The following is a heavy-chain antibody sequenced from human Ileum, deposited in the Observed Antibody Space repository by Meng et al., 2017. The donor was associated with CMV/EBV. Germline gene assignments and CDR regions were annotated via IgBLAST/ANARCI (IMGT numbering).Heavy chain of an antibody. V-gene: IGHV5-51*01. CDR3: VRHRGYEM. Sequence: GESLKISCRNLGYSFGDYWLGWVRQMPGKGLEWMGIIRPDGSDAQYSPSVHGQVTMSVDTSHTTACLQWANLKASDTAIYFCVRHRGYEMWGQGTLVTVSS. D-gene: IGHD2-2*01. J-gene: IGHJ4*03. CDR1: GYSFGDYW. CDR2: IRPDGSDA.